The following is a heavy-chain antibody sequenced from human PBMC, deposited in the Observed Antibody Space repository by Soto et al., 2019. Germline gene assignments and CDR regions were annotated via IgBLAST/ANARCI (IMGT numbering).Heavy chain of an antibody. Sequence: GGSLRLSCAASGFTFSNAWMSWVRQAPGKGLEWVGRIRSKTDGGTTDYAAPVKGRFTISRDDSKDTLYLQMNSLKTEDTAVYYCKWDLESSDPWGQGTLVTVSS. J-gene: IGHJ5*02. CDR1: GFTFSNAW. CDR3: KWDLESSDP. V-gene: IGHV3-15*01. CDR2: IRSKTDGGTT. D-gene: IGHD1-26*01.